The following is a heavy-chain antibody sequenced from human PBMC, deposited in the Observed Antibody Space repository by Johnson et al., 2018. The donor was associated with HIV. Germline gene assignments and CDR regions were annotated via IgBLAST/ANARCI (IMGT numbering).Heavy chain of an antibody. CDR2: ISSGAASI. Sequence: QEKLVESGGGLVKPGGSLRLSCGASGFSFSDSHMSWIRQAPGKGLEWISYISSGAASIHNADSVKGRFTISRDNATKSLYLQMNSLRAEDTAVYYCAKDQWISSWTNDAFDFWGQGTMVTVSS. CDR3: AKDQWISSWTNDAFDF. J-gene: IGHJ3*01. D-gene: IGHD6-13*01. CDR1: GFSFSDSH. V-gene: IGHV3-11*04.